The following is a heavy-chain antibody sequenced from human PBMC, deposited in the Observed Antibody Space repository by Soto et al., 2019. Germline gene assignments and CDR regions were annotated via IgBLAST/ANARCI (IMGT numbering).Heavy chain of an antibody. J-gene: IGHJ4*02. Sequence: ASEPLSLTCPVSGGSISSYYWXWIRQPPGKGLEWIGYIYYSGSTNYNPSLKSRVTISVDTSKNQFSLKLNSVTAADTAVYYCARWYGGSLDYWGQGTLVTVSS. CDR1: GGSISSYY. CDR2: IYYSGST. D-gene: IGHD4-17*01. CDR3: ARWYGGSLDY. V-gene: IGHV4-59*01.